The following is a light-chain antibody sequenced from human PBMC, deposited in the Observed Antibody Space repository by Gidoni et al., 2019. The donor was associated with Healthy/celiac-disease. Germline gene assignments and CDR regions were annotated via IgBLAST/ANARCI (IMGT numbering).Light chain of an antibody. CDR3: QQYNNWPPWT. CDR1: QSVSST. J-gene: IGKJ1*01. Sequence: EIVMTQSPATLSVSPGERATLSCRASQSVSSTLTLSKADYEKHKVQWKVDNALQSGNSQESVTEQDSKDSTYSLSSLQSEDFAVYYCQQYNNWPPWTFGQGTKVEIK. V-gene: IGKV3-15*01. CDR2: VD.